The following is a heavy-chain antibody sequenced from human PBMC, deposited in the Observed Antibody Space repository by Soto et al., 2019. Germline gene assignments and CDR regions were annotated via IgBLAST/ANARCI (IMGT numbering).Heavy chain of an antibody. J-gene: IGHJ4*02. CDR2: IDPSDSYT. CDR3: ARLSPYSSSWYTPAY. CDR1: GYSFTSYW. D-gene: IGHD6-13*01. V-gene: IGHV5-10-1*01. Sequence: GESLKISYKGSGYSFTSYWISWVRQMPGKGLEWMGRIDPSDSYTNYSPSFQGHVTISADKSISTAYLQWSSLKASDTAMYYCARLSPYSSSWYTPAYWGQGTLVTVSS.